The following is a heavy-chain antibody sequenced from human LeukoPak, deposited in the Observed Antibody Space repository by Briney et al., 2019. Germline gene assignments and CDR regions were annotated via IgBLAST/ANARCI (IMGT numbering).Heavy chain of an antibody. CDR1: GYSISSGYY. V-gene: IGHV4-38-2*01. Sequence: SETLSLTCAVSGYSISSGYYWGWIRQPPGKGLEWIGSIYHSGSTYYNPSLKSRVTISVDTSKNQFSLKLSSATAADTAVYYCASHPTVTDYWGQGTLVTVSS. CDR2: IYHSGST. CDR3: ASHPTVTDY. D-gene: IGHD4-17*01. J-gene: IGHJ4*02.